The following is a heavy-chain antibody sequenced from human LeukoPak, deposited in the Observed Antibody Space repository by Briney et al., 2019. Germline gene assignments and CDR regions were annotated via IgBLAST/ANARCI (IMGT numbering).Heavy chain of an antibody. CDR1: GFTFSTYS. V-gene: IGHV3-21*01. Sequence: GGFLRLSCAASGFTFSTYSMNWVRQAPGKGLEWVSSISSSSSYIYYADSVKGRFTISRDNAKNPLYLQMDSLRAEDTAVYYCASSLAAAGTGGWFDPWGQGTLVTVSS. J-gene: IGHJ5*02. D-gene: IGHD6-13*01. CDR2: ISSSSSYI. CDR3: ASSLAAAGTGGWFDP.